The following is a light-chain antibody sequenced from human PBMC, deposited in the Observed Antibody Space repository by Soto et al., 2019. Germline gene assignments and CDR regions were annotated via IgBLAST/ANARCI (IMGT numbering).Light chain of an antibody. J-gene: IGKJ1*01. CDR3: QQHNGYSERM. CDR2: GAS. CDR1: QSISTW. V-gene: IGKV1-5*01. Sequence: DIQMTQSPSTLSASAGDRVTITCRASQSISTWLAWYQQKPGKAPKLLIYGASSLASGVPPRFSGSGSGTEFTLTISSLQPDDFATYYCQQHNGYSERMFGQGTKVEV.